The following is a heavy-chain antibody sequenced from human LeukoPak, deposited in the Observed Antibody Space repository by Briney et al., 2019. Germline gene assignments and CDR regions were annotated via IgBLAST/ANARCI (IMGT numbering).Heavy chain of an antibody. J-gene: IGHJ4*02. Sequence: PGRSLRLSCAASGFTFSSYAMHWVRQAPGKGLEWVALITYDGYYKYYSDSVKGRFTISSDTSKNTLYLQMNSLRAEDTAVYYCARDLSPVVRASPMGYWGQGTLVTISS. CDR3: ARDLSPVVRASPMGY. V-gene: IGHV3-30*04. CDR2: ITYDGYYK. CDR1: GFTFSSYA. D-gene: IGHD3-10*01.